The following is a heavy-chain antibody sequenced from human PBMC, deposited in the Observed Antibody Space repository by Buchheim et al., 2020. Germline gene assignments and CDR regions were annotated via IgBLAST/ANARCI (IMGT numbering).Heavy chain of an antibody. D-gene: IGHD6-19*01. CDR1: GYSISSGYY. CDR3: AREGSSGWYL. V-gene: IGHV4-38-2*02. Sequence: QVQLQESGPGLVKPSETLSLTCTVSGYSISSGYYWGWIRQPPGKGLEWIGSIYHSGSTYYNPSLKSRVTISVDTSKNQFSPKLSSVTAADTAVYYCAREGSSGWYLGGQGTL. J-gene: IGHJ4*02. CDR2: IYHSGST.